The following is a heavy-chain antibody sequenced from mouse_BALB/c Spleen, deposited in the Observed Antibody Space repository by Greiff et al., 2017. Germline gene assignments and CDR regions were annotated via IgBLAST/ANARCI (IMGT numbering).Heavy chain of an antibody. Sequence: DVQLQESGPGLVKPSQSLSLTCTVTGYSITSDYAWNWIRQFPGNKLEWMGYISYSGSTSYNPSLKSRISITRDTSKNQFFLQLNSVTTEDTATYYCAHYYGSSHYWGQGTTLTVSS. V-gene: IGHV3-2*02. CDR3: AHYYGSSHY. CDR1: GYSITSDYA. J-gene: IGHJ2*01. D-gene: IGHD1-1*01. CDR2: ISYSGST.